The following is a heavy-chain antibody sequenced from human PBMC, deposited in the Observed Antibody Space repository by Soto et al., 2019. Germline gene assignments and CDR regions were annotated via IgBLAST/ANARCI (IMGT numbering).Heavy chain of an antibody. CDR3: AEDGDCSGSSCEPYNFDY. J-gene: IGHJ4*02. D-gene: IGHD2-15*01. CDR2: IVVGRRDT. CDR1: GSTFTTSA. V-gene: IGHV1-58*01. Sequence: ASVKVSCKASGSTFTTSAVQWVRQARGQRLYWIGWIVVGRRDTNYAKKFQERATITRDMSTSTAYMEVSSLISEDTAVYYCAEDGDCSGSSCEPYNFDYWGKGTLVTVSS.